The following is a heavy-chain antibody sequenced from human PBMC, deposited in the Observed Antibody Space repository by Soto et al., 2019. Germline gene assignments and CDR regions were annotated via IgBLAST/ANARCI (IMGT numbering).Heavy chain of an antibody. V-gene: IGHV4-39*01. CDR3: ARHPDDYVTFGWFDP. Sequence: SETLSLTCTVSGGSISSYYWGWIRQPPGKGLEWIGSIYYSGSTYYNPSLKSRVTISVDTSKNQFSLKLSSVTAADTAVYYCARHPDDYVTFGWFDPWGQGTLVTVSS. CDR2: IYYSGST. J-gene: IGHJ5*02. CDR1: GGSISSYY. D-gene: IGHD4-17*01.